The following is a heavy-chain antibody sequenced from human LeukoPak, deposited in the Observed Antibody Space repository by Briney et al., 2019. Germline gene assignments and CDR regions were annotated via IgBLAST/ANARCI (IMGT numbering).Heavy chain of an antibody. CDR3: ARDGGEEILDY. CDR1: GGSISSYY. Sequence: GTPSLTCTVSGGSISSYYWSWIWQPPGKALEWIGYIYYRGSPNYNPSLKSRVTISIDTSKNQFSLRLSSVTAADTAVYYCARDGGEEILDYCGQRTLVSVSS. CDR2: IYYRGSP. J-gene: IGHJ4*02. D-gene: IGHD4-17*01. V-gene: IGHV4-59*01.